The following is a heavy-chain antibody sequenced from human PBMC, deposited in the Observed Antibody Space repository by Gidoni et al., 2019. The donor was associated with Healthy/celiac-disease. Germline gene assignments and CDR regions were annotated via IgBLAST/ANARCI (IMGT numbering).Heavy chain of an antibody. CDR1: GGSISSYY. Sequence: QVQLQESGPGLAKPSETLSLTFTVSGGSISSYYWSWIRQPPGKGLEWIGYIYYSGSTNYNPSLKSRVTISVDTSKNQFSLKLSSVTAADTAVYYCARGADYDFWSGYYFDYWGQGTLVTVSS. D-gene: IGHD3-3*01. V-gene: IGHV4-59*01. CDR3: ARGADYDFWSGYYFDY. CDR2: IYYSGST. J-gene: IGHJ4*02.